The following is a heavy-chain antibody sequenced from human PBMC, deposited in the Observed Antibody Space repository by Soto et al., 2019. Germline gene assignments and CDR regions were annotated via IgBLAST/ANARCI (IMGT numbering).Heavy chain of an antibody. Sequence: GSLSLSCAASKFSFNNYRMHWVRQVPGKGPVWVSRINHDGTKTEYADPVKGRFTISRDNTKNTLYLQMNSLRVDDTAMYYCVREPWGFSGSWYDYWGQGTPVTVSS. CDR2: INHDGTKT. J-gene: IGHJ4*02. V-gene: IGHV3-74*03. D-gene: IGHD5-12*01. CDR1: KFSFNNYR. CDR3: VREPWGFSGSWYDY.